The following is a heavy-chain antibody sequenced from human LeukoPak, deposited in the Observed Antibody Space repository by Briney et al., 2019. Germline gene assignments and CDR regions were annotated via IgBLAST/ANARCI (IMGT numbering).Heavy chain of an antibody. J-gene: IGHJ4*02. Sequence: PSQTLSLTCTVSGGSISSGSYYWSWIRQPAGKGLEWIGRIYTSGSTNYNPSLKSRVTISVDTSKNQFSLKLSSVTAADTAVYYCARDSYGYSSSWYEYWGQGTLVTDSS. D-gene: IGHD6-13*01. CDR3: ARDSYGYSSSWYEY. CDR1: GGSISSGSYY. V-gene: IGHV4-61*02. CDR2: IYTSGST.